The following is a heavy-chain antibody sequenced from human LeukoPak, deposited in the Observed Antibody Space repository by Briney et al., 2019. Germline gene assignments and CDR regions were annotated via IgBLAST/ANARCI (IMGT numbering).Heavy chain of an antibody. Sequence: ASVKVSCKVSGYTLTELSMHWVRQAPGKGLEWMGGFDPEDGETIYAQKFQGRVTMTEDTSTDTAYMELSSLRSEDTAVYYCATNTRAAAGRIDYFDYWGQGTLVTVSS. CDR3: ATNTRAAAGRIDYFDY. CDR2: FDPEDGET. D-gene: IGHD6-13*01. CDR1: GYTLTELS. V-gene: IGHV1-24*01. J-gene: IGHJ4*02.